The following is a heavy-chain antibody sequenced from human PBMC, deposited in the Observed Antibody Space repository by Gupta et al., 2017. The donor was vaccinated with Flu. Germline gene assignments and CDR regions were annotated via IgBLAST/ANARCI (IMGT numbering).Heavy chain of an antibody. Sequence: EMQLVESGGGLVQPGGSLRLSCAASGFRFSAFSMHWVRQIPGEGLEWVSGTTWDSITCDHADSVKGRFTISRDNAKNSLYLQMNTLRLDDTALYYGVKGGVDGGNSNLDFWGPGTLVTVSS. D-gene: IGHD4-23*01. V-gene: IGHV3-9*01. CDR1: GFRFSAFS. J-gene: IGHJ4*02. CDR3: VKGGVDGGNSNLDF. CDR2: TTWDSITC.